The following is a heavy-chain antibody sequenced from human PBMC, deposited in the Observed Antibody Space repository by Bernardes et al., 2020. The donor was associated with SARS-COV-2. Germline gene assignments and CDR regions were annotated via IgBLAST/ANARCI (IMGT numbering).Heavy chain of an antibody. Sequence: GGSLRLSCAASGLMFSNYAMSWVRKAPGMGLEWVSSIGGTDGRTYYADSVRGRFTISRDNSKHTLYLQMNRLRVEDTAVYYCADPPNRDFWGQGTTVTVSS. J-gene: IGHJ6*02. CDR1: GLMFSNYA. D-gene: IGHD2-8*01. CDR2: IGGTDGRT. CDR3: ADPPNRDF. V-gene: IGHV3-23*01.